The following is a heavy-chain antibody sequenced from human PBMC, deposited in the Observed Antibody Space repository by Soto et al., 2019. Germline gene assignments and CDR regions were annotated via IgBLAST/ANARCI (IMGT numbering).Heavy chain of an antibody. Sequence: QVQLVQSGAEVRKPGSSVKVPCKASGSTFKSYAFNWVRQAPGQGLKWMGGFIPIFGTTKFAQEFQGRVTITADKSTGAAYLELISLRSDDTAVYYCATNDPYDSGASHDGFDVWGQGTMVTVSS. D-gene: IGHD3-22*01. CDR2: FIPIFGTT. V-gene: IGHV1-69*06. J-gene: IGHJ3*01. CDR1: GSTFKSYA. CDR3: ATNDPYDSGASHDGFDV.